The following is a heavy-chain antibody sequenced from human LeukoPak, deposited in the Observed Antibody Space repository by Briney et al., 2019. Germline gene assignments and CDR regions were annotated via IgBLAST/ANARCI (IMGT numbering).Heavy chain of an antibody. D-gene: IGHD3-10*01. V-gene: IGHV4-34*01. Sequence: ETLSLTCVVYLGSLTGYYWSWIPQPPGTGLEGLGETDDARGVTNFNPTLARRVTISVETSQNEVTLTLPSLTAADTAVYYCARMDAFLWFGETEAGAFDIWGQGTMVTVTS. CDR3: ARMDAFLWFGETEAGAFDI. CDR1: LGSLTGYY. CDR2: TDDARGVT. J-gene: IGHJ3*02.